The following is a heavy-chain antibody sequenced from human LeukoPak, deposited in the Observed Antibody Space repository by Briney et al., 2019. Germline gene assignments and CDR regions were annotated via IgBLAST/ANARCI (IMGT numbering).Heavy chain of an antibody. D-gene: IGHD3-16*01. J-gene: IGHJ6*02. Sequence: GGSLRLSCAASGFTFSSYWMSWVRQTPGKGLEWVANIKQDGSEKYYVDSVKGRFTISRDNAKNSLYLQMNSLRAEDTAVYYCARVGEASIYYYGTDVWGQGTTVTVSS. V-gene: IGHV3-7*01. CDR2: IKQDGSEK. CDR3: ARVGEASIYYYGTDV. CDR1: GFTFSSYW.